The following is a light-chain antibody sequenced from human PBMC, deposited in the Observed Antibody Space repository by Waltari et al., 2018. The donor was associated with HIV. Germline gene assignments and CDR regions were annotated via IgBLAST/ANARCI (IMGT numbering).Light chain of an antibody. CDR1: ENLRHENGFNY. J-gene: IGKJ1*01. V-gene: IGKV2-28*01. Sequence: VVMIQSPRYLPVSFGEPASTSCVSNENLRHENGFNYLDWYLQRPGRAPQLLIPLATSRASGVPTMCGGRASDANFTYTVSRLETGDVGLYYGMQTLRIPWTFGQGTRV. CDR3: MQTLRIPWT. CDR2: LAT.